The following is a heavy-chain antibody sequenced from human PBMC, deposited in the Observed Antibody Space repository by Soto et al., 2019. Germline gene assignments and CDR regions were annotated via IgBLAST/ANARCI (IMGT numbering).Heavy chain of an antibody. D-gene: IGHD5-12*01. Sequence: QVQLQQWGAGLLKPSETLSLTCAVYGGCFSGYYWSWIRQPPGKGLEWIGEINHSGSTNYNPSLKSRVTISVDTSKNQFSLKLSSVTAADTAVYYCARGIWLRSSFDSWGQGTLVTVSS. CDR3: ARGIWLRSSFDS. V-gene: IGHV4-34*01. CDR2: INHSGST. CDR1: GGCFSGYY. J-gene: IGHJ4*02.